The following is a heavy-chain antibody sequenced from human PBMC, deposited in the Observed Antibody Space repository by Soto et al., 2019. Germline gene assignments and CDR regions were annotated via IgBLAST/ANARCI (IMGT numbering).Heavy chain of an antibody. CDR3: ARESTVAGTDNWFDS. CDR1: DAFIGCYY. J-gene: IGHJ5*01. Sequence: SETLALSCPLSDAFIGCYYWSLIRQPAGKGLEWIGRIYTSGSTKYSPSLKSRATMSVDTSKKQFSLKLNSVTAADTAVYYCARESTVAGTDNWFDSWGQGTLVTVSA. CDR2: IYTSGST. V-gene: IGHV4-4*07. D-gene: IGHD6-13*01.